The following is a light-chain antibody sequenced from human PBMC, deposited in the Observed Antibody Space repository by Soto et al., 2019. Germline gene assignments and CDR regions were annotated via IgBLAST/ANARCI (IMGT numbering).Light chain of an antibody. V-gene: IGKV3-15*01. CDR2: GIS. CDR1: QSINNN. CDR3: QQYDSYPLT. Sequence: EIVLTQSPATLSVSPGEGATLSCRASQSINNNYLAWYQQKPGQAPRLLIYGISTRATGVPARFSGSGSGTEFTLTISSLQPEDFATYYCQQYDSYPLTFGGGTRVEIK. J-gene: IGKJ4*01.